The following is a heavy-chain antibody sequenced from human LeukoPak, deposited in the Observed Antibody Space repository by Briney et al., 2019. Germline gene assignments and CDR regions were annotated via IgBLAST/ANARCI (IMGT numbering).Heavy chain of an antibody. CDR2: ISWNSGSI. D-gene: IGHD3-22*01. CDR3: AKAANYYDSSAVDY. J-gene: IGHJ4*02. Sequence: PGGSLRLSCGASGFAFDDYAMHWVRQAPGKGLEWVSGISWNSGSIGYADSVKGRFTISRDNAKNSLYLQMNSLRAEDTALYYCAKAANYYDSSAVDYWGQGTLVTVSS. V-gene: IGHV3-9*01. CDR1: GFAFDDYA.